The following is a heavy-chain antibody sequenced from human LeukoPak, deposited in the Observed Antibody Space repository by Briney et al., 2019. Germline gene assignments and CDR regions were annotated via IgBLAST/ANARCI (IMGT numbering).Heavy chain of an antibody. V-gene: IGHV4-39*07. CDR1: GGSISSSSYY. Sequence: SETLSLTCTVSGGSISSSSYYWGWIRQPPGKGLEWIGSIYYSGSTYYNPSPKSRVTISVDTSKNQFSLKLSSVTAADTAVYYCARAQRPGYIYNFDYWGQGTLVTVSS. J-gene: IGHJ4*02. D-gene: IGHD5-24*01. CDR2: IYYSGST. CDR3: ARAQRPGYIYNFDY.